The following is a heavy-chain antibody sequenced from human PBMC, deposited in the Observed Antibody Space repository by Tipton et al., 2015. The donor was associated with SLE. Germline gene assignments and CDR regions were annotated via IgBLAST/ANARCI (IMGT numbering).Heavy chain of an antibody. J-gene: IGHJ6*03. CDR3: ARGVTTVVTAGFRYYYYMDV. CDR1: GFTFSSYA. D-gene: IGHD4-23*01. Sequence: SLRLSCAASGFTFSSYAMHWVRQAPGKGLEWVAVISYDGNNKYYADSVKGRFTISRDNSKNTLYLQMNSLRAEDTAVYYCARGVTTVVTAGFRYYYYMDVWGKGTTVTVSS. CDR2: ISYDGNNK. V-gene: IGHV3-30-3*01.